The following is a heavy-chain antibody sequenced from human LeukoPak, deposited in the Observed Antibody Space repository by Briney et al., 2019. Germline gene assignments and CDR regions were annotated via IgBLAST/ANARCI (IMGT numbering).Heavy chain of an antibody. J-gene: IGHJ4*02. CDR1: GFTFSSYG. Sequence: GGSLRLSCAASGFTFSSYGMSWVRQAPGKGLEWVSSITSSSSYIYYADSLKGRFTISRDNAQNSLYLQMDSLRAEDTAVYYCARDKVADYWGQGTLVTVSS. V-gene: IGHV3-21*01. D-gene: IGHD2-15*01. CDR2: ITSSSSYI. CDR3: ARDKVADY.